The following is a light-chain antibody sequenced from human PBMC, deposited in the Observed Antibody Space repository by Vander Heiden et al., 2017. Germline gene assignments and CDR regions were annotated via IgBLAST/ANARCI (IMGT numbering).Light chain of an antibody. CDR2: GAS. Sequence: EIVMTQSPATLSVSPGERATLSCWASQSVGSNLAWYQQNPGQAPRLLIYGASTRATAIPARFGGSGSGTEFTLTISSLQSEDLGVYYCQQYNNWPQTFGQGTKVEIK. CDR3: QQYNNWPQT. J-gene: IGKJ1*01. CDR1: QSVGSN. V-gene: IGKV3-15*01.